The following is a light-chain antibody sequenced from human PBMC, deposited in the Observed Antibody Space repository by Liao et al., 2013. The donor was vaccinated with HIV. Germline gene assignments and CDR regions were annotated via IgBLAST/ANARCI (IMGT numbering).Light chain of an antibody. V-gene: IGLV3-21*01. CDR2: YDT. J-gene: IGLJ2*01. CDR1: NIGSKS. Sequence: SYVLTQPPSVSVAPGKTANITCGGNNIGSKSVHWYQLKPGQAPVLVIYYDTNRASGIPERFSASKSVNTATLTITSVEAGDEADYSCQVWDSSNDHPVFGGGTKLTVL. CDR3: QVWDSSNDHPV.